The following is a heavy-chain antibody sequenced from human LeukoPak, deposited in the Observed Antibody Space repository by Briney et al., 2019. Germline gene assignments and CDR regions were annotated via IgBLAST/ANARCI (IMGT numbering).Heavy chain of an antibody. CDR3: AKVPPPPPYSSGLARNYYYYGMDV. J-gene: IGHJ6*02. V-gene: IGHV3-23*01. CDR2: ISGSGGIT. D-gene: IGHD6-19*01. CDR1: GFSFSNYA. Sequence: GGSLRLSCAASGFSFSNYAMSWVRQAPGKGLEWVSAISGSGGITYYADSVKGRFTISRDNSRNTLYLQMNSLRAEDTAEYYCAKVPPPPPYSSGLARNYYYYGMDVWGQGTTVTVSS.